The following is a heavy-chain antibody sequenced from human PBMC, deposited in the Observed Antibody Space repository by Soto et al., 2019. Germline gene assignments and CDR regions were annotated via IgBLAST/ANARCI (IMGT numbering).Heavy chain of an antibody. J-gene: IGHJ3*02. D-gene: IGHD3-22*01. CDR3: ARSRYYYDSSGYYYDHAFDI. Sequence: PGESLKISCQGSGYSFTSYWIGWVRQMPGKGLEWMGIIYPGDSDTRYSPSFQGQVTISADKSISTAYLQWSSLKASDTAMYYCARSRYYYDSSGYYYDHAFDIWGQGTMVTVSS. V-gene: IGHV5-51*01. CDR2: IYPGDSDT. CDR1: GYSFTSYW.